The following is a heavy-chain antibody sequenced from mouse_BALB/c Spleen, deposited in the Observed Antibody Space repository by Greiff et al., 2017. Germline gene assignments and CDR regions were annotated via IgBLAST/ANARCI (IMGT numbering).Heavy chain of an antibody. V-gene: IGHV5-17*02. CDR3: ASNYFDY. CDR1: GFTFSSFG. Sequence: EVKLMESGGGLVQPGGSRKLSCAASGFTFSSFGMHWVRQAPEKGLEWVAYISSGSSTIYYADTVKGRFTISRDNPKNTLFLQMTSLRSEDTAMYYCASNYFDYWGQGTTLTVSS. CDR2: ISSGSSTI. J-gene: IGHJ2*01.